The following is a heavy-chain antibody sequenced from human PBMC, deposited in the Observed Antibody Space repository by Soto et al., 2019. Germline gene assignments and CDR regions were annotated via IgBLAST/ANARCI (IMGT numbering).Heavy chain of an antibody. CDR2: IYTSGST. CDR1: GGSISSYY. D-gene: IGHD3-22*01. CDR3: ARDSFYDSSGYPGAFDI. J-gene: IGHJ3*02. V-gene: IGHV4-4*07. Sequence: SETLSLTCTVSGGSISSYYWSWIRQPAGKGLEWIGRIYTSGSTNYNPSLKSRVTMSVDTSKNQFSLKLSSVTAADTAVYYCARDSFYDSSGYPGAFDIWRQGTMVTVSS.